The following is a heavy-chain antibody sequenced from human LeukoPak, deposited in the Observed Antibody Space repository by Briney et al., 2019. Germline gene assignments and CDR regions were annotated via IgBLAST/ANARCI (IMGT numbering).Heavy chain of an antibody. CDR3: ARGRLRYFDWLPESYYYMDV. J-gene: IGHJ6*03. Sequence: SETLSLTCAVYGGSFSGYYWSWIRQPPGKGLEWIGEINHSGSTNYNPSLKSRVTISVDTSKNQFSLKLSSVTAADTAVYYCARGRLRYFDWLPESYYYMDVWGKGTTVTVSS. CDR1: GGSFSGYY. D-gene: IGHD3-9*01. CDR2: INHSGST. V-gene: IGHV4-34*01.